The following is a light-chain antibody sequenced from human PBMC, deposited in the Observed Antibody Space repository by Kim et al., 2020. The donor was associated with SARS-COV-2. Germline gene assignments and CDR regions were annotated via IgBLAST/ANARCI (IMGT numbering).Light chain of an antibody. J-gene: IGKJ1*01. CDR2: KAS. V-gene: IGKV1-5*03. CDR3: QRYDTFSKT. Sequence: SASVADRVTITCRASQSINTRLAWYQQKPGKAPKLLISKASSLESGVPSRFGGSGSGTEFTLTISSLQPDDFATYYCQRYDTFSKTFGQGTKVDIK. CDR1: QSINTR.